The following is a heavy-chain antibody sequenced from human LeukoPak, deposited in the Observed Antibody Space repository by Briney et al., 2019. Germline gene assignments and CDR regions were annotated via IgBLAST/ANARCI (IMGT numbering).Heavy chain of an antibody. D-gene: IGHD3-22*01. V-gene: IGHV4-38-2*01. Sequence: SETLSLTCAVSGYSISSGYYWGWIRQPPGKGLEWIGSIYHSGSTYYNPSLKSRVTISVATSKNQFSLKLSSVTAADTAVYYCARTSGHYYDSSGYYSDYWGRGTLVTVSP. CDR3: ARTSGHYYDSSGYYSDY. CDR1: GYSISSGYY. CDR2: IYHSGST. J-gene: IGHJ4*02.